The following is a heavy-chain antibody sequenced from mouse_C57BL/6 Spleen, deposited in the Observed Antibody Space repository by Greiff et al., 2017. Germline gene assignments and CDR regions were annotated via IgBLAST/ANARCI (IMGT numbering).Heavy chain of an antibody. J-gene: IGHJ1*03. CDR1: GYTFTDYN. CDR3: ARCYDGYWYFDV. Sequence: EVQLQQSGPELVKPGASVKIPCKASGYTFTDYNMDWVKQSHGKSLEWIGDINPNNGGTIYNQKFKGKATLTVDKSSSTAYMERRSLTSEDTAVYYCARCYDGYWYFDVWGTGTTVTVSS. V-gene: IGHV1-18*01. CDR2: INPNNGGT. D-gene: IGHD2-3*01.